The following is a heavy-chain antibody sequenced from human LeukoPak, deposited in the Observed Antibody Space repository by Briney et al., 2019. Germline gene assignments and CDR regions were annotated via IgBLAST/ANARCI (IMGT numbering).Heavy chain of an antibody. D-gene: IGHD3-9*01. CDR1: GYTFTGYY. CDR3: ARDIGDILTGYYHYYGMDV. V-gene: IGHV1-2*06. CDR2: INPNSGGT. J-gene: IGHJ6*02. Sequence: ASVKVSCKASGYTFTGYYMHWVRQAPGQGLEWMGRINPNSGGTNYAQKFQGRVTMTRDTSISTAYMELSRLRPDDTAVYYCARDIGDILTGYYHYYGMDVWGQGTTVTVSS.